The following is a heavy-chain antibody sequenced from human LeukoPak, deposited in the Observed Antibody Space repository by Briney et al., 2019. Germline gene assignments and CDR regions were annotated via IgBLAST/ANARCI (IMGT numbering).Heavy chain of an antibody. J-gene: IGHJ4*02. CDR1: GFTFSSYW. Sequence: GGSLRLSCAASGFTFSSYWMSWVRQAPGKGLEWVANIKQDGSEKYYVASVKGRFTISRDNAKNSLYLQMNSLRAEDTAVYYCARDGGEYSSSHFDYWGQGTLVTVSS. V-gene: IGHV3-7*01. CDR2: IKQDGSEK. D-gene: IGHD6-6*01. CDR3: ARDGGEYSSSHFDY.